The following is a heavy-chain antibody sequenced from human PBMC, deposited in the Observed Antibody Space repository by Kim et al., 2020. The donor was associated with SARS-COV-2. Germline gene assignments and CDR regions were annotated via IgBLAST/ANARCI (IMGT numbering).Heavy chain of an antibody. CDR2: ISAYNGNT. D-gene: IGHD3-3*01. CDR1: GYTFTSYG. J-gene: IGHJ6*02. Sequence: ASVKVSCKASGYTFTSYGVSWVRQAPGQGLEWMGWISAYNGNTNFAQKLQGRVTMTTDTSTSTAYMELRSLRSDDTAVYYCARVDFWSGYNDLDYYYGMDVWGQGTTVTVSS. V-gene: IGHV1-18*01. CDR3: ARVDFWSGYNDLDYYYGMDV.